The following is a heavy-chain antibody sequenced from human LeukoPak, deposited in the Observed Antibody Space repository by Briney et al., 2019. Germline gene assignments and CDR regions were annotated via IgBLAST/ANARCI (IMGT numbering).Heavy chain of an antibody. D-gene: IGHD3-10*01. V-gene: IGHV4-59*01. CDR1: GGSISSYY. CDR2: IYYSGST. J-gene: IGHJ5*02. Sequence: SETLSLTCTVSGGSISSYYWSWVRQPPGKGLEWIGYIYYSGSTNYNPSLKSRVTISVDTSKNQFSLKLSSVTAEDTAVYYCARVSGSYWDWFDPWGQGTLVTVSS. CDR3: ARVSGSYWDWFDP.